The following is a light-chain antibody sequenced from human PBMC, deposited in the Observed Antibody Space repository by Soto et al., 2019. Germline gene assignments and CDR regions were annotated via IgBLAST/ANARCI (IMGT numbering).Light chain of an antibody. CDR1: QSLSSNS. CDR2: GAS. Sequence: EIVLTQSPATLSLSPGERATLSCRASQSLSSNSLAWYQHKPGQAPRLLIYGASTRATGIPDRFSGSGSGTDFTLTISRLEPEDSAVYYCQQYGSSPTWTFGQGTKVDI. V-gene: IGKV3-20*01. J-gene: IGKJ1*01. CDR3: QQYGSSPTWT.